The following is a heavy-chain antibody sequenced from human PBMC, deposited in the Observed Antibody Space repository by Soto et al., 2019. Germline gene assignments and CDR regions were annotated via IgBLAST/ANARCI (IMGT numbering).Heavy chain of an antibody. V-gene: IGHV4-39*01. CDR2: IFYSGTT. CDR3: ARQKWEQPKWFDP. CDR1: GGAISDARFY. Sequence: QLQLQESGPGLVNPSETLSLTCSLSGGAISDARFYWGWIRQTPGKGLEWIGSIFYSGTTFFNPALQSRVTISVDTSENQVSLKLSSVTAADTALYFCARQKWEQPKWFDPWGQGTLVTVSS. D-gene: IGHD1-26*01. J-gene: IGHJ5*02.